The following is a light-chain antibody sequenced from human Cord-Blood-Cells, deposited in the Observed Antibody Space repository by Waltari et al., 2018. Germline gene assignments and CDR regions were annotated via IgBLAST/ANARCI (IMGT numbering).Light chain of an antibody. CDR1: SSDVGGFNY. CDR3: SSYTSSSTLV. CDR2: DVS. Sequence: QPALTPPASVSGSPGQSITISCTGTSSDVGGFNYVSWYQQHPGKAPKLMIYDVSNRPSGVSNRFSGSKSGNTASLTISGLQAEDEADYYCSSYTSSSTLVFGTGTKVTIL. V-gene: IGLV2-14*03. J-gene: IGLJ1*01.